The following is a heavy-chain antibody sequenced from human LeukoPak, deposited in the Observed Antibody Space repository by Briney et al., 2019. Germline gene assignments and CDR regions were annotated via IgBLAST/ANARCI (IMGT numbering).Heavy chain of an antibody. V-gene: IGHV4-38-2*02. D-gene: IGHD3-22*01. CDR1: GYSISSGYY. J-gene: IGHJ6*03. CDR3: ARDLSPKYGIVDYMDV. Sequence: SETLSLTCTVSGYSISSGYYWGWIRQPPGKGLEWIGSIYYSGSTYYNPSLKSRVTISVDTSKNQFSLKLSSVTAADTAVYYCARDLSPKYGIVDYMDVWGKGTTVTISS. CDR2: IYYSGST.